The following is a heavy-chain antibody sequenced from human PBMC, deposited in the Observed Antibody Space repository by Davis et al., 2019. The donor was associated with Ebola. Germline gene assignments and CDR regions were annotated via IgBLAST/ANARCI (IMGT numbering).Heavy chain of an antibody. D-gene: IGHD3-22*01. J-gene: IGHJ3*02. Sequence: AASVKVSCKTSGYRFNNYGISWMRQAPGHGLEWMGWLSAYNGNTNYAQKLQGRVTMSTGTSTSTAYMELRSLRSDDTAVYYCARDYCDTSGYYYDTFDIWGQGTMVTVSS. CDR2: LSAYNGNT. CDR3: ARDYCDTSGYYYDTFDI. CDR1: GYRFNNYG. V-gene: IGHV1-18*04.